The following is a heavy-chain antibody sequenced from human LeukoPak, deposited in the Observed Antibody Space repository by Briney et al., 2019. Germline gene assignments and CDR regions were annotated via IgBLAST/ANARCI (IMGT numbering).Heavy chain of an antibody. Sequence: SETLSLTCAVYGGSFSGYYWSWIRQPPGKGLEWIGYIYYSGSTNYNPSLKSRVTISVDTSKNQFSLKLSSVTAADTAVYYCASGTYGVQFDYWGQGTLVTVSS. CDR3: ASGTYGVQFDY. V-gene: IGHV4-59*01. J-gene: IGHJ4*02. D-gene: IGHD4-17*01. CDR2: IYYSGST. CDR1: GGSFSGYY.